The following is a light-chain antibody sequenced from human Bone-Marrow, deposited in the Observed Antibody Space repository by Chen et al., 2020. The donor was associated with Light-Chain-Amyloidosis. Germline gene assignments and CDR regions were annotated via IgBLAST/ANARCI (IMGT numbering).Light chain of an antibody. V-gene: IGLV2-11*01. CDR3: SSYAGSYTWV. Sequence: QSALTQPRSVSGSPGQSITISCTGTSGDVGGYYFVSWYQQHPGKAPQLIIYDVSKRPPGVPYRFSGSKSGNTASLTVHGLQAEDEADSYCSSYAGSYTWVFGGGTKLTVL. CDR1: SGDVGGYYF. J-gene: IGLJ3*02. CDR2: DVS.